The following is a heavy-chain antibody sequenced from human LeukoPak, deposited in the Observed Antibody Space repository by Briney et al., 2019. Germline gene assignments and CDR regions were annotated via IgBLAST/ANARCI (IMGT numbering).Heavy chain of an antibody. V-gene: IGHV3-30-3*01. CDR3: ARVKSGSRKYYFDY. CDR2: ISYDGSNK. CDR1: GFTFSSYA. Sequence: GGSLRLSCAASGFTFSSYAMHWVRQAPGKGLEWVAVISYDGSNKYYADSVKGRFTISRGNSKNTLYLQMNSLRAEDTAVYYCARVKSGSRKYYFDYWGQGTLVTVSS. D-gene: IGHD1-26*01. J-gene: IGHJ4*02.